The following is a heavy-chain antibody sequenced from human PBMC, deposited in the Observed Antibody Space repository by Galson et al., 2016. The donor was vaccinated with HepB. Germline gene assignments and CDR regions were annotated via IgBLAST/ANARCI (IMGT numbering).Heavy chain of an antibody. CDR2: VYYSGDS. CDR1: GGPITNNYY. J-gene: IGHJ5*02. D-gene: IGHD6-25*01. CDR3: ARQGASSAFDV. V-gene: IGHV4-39*01. Sequence: ETLSLTCTVSGGPITNNYYWAWIRQSPGKGLEWIGSVYYSGDSYYNPSLKPRVTISVDTCRDQFSLRLTSVTAADPAVYSCARQGASSAFDVWGLGTLVTVSS.